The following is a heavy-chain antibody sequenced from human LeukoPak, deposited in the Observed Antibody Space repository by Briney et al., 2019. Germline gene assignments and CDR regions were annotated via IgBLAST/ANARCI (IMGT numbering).Heavy chain of an antibody. Sequence: ASLKVSCKASGYTFTSSDINCVRHATGQGLEWVGWMNPNSGKTGYAQKFQGRVTITRNTSTSTAYMELSRLRSEDTAVYYCARGRGRAYGSGKEYYFDYWGQGTLVTVSS. V-gene: IGHV1-8*03. D-gene: IGHD3-10*01. CDR3: ARGRGRAYGSGKEYYFDY. J-gene: IGHJ4*02. CDR2: MNPNSGKT. CDR1: GYTFTSSD.